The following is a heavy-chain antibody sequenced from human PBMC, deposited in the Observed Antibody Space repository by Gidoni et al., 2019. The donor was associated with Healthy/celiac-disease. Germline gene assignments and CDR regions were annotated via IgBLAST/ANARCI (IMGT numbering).Heavy chain of an antibody. V-gene: IGHV1-69*06. CDR1: GGTFSSYA. CDR2: IIPIFGTA. Sequence: QVQLVQSGAEVKKPGSSVKVSCKASGGTFSSYAISWVRQAPGQGLEWMGGIIPIFGTANYAQKFQGRVTITADKSTSTAYMELSSLRSEDTAVYYCARETPDCSSSWWVTQDCPYYMDVWGKGTTVTVSS. J-gene: IGHJ6*03. CDR3: ARETPDCSSSWWVTQDCPYYMDV. D-gene: IGHD6-13*01.